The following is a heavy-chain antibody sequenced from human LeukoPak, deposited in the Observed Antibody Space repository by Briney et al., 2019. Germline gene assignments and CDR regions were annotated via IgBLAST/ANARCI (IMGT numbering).Heavy chain of an antibody. V-gene: IGHV4-31*03. D-gene: IGHD6-19*01. J-gene: IGHJ4*02. CDR1: GGSISSGGYY. CDR3: AREGGPRDEWLISN. CDR2: IYYSGST. Sequence: SETLSLTCTVSGGSISSGGYYWSWIRQHPGKGLEWIGYIYYSGSTYYNPSLKSRVTISVDTSKNQFSLKLSSVTAADTAVYYCAREGGPRDEWLISNWGQGTLVTVSS.